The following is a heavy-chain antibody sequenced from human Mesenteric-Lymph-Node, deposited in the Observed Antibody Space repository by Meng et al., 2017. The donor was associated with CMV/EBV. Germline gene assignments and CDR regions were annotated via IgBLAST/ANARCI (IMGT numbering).Heavy chain of an antibody. V-gene: IGHV3-11*01. D-gene: IGHD6-13*01. CDR3: ARDLGSSSWPYYFDY. Sequence: GGSLRLSCAASGFTFSDYYMSWIRQAPGKGLEWVSYISSSGSTIYYADSVKGRFTVSRDNAKNSLYLQMNSLRAEDTAVYYCARDLGSSSWPYYFDYWGQGTLVTVS. J-gene: IGHJ4*02. CDR2: ISSSGSTI. CDR1: GFTFSDYY.